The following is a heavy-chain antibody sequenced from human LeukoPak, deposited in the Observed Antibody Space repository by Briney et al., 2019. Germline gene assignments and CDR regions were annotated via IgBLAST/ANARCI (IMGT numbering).Heavy chain of an antibody. V-gene: IGHV4-59*01. D-gene: IGHD3-22*01. CDR2: IYYSGTT. J-gene: IGHJ6*02. CDR3: ARHAHYDSSGYYYYGMDV. CDR1: GGSISSYY. Sequence: PSETLSLTCTVSGGSISSYYWSWIRQPPGKGLEWIGYIYYSGTTNYNPSLKSRVTISVDTSKNQFSLKLSSVTAADTAVYYCARHAHYDSSGYYYYGMDVWGQGTTVTVSS.